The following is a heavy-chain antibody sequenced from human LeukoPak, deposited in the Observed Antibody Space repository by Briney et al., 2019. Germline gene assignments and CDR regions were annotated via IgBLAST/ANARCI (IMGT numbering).Heavy chain of an antibody. CDR1: GYTLTSYG. V-gene: IGHV1-18*01. CDR2: ISACNGNT. CDR3: ARVSARYYYDSSGYYYPSGY. J-gene: IGHJ4*02. Sequence: ASVKVSCKASGYTLTSYGISWVRQAPGQGLEWMGWISACNGNTNYAQKLQGRVTMTTDTSTSTAYMELRSLRSDDTAVYYCARVSARYYYDSSGYYYPSGYWGQGTLVTVSS. D-gene: IGHD3-22*01.